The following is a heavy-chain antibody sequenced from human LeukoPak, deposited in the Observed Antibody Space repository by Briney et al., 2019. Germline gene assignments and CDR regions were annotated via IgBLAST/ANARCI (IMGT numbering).Heavy chain of an antibody. J-gene: IGHJ3*02. D-gene: IGHD1-14*01. CDR1: GGTFSSYA. V-gene: IGHV1-69*05. CDR2: IIPIFGTA. CDR3: ARGGRENQGAFDI. Sequence: SSVKVSRKASGGTFSSYAISWVRQAPGQGLEWMGGIIPIFGTANYAQKFQGRVTITTDESTSTAYMELSSLRSEDTAVYYCARGGRENQGAFDIWGQGTMVTVSS.